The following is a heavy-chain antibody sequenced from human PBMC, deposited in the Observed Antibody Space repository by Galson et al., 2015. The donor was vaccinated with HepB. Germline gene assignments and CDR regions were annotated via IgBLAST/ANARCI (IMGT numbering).Heavy chain of an antibody. CDR3: ARFGNNNWDYVFDF. J-gene: IGHJ4*02. CDR2: IIPMFVSP. D-gene: IGHD1-7*01. CDR1: GFNFRHYA. V-gene: IGHV1-69*13. Sequence: SVKVSCKASGFNFRHYAISWVRQAPGQGLEWIGGIIPMFVSPNIAPNFRGRLKITADESTNTAYMELSSLTSEDTAFYYCARFGNNNWDYVFDFWGPGTLITVSS.